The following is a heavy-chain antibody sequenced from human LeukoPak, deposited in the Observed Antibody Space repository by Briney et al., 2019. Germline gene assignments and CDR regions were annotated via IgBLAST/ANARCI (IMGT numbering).Heavy chain of an antibody. J-gene: IGHJ4*02. CDR2: LDPEDGET. CDR3: ATATYTKGYCSGGSCYTPVNY. V-gene: IGHV1-24*01. CDR1: GYTLTELS. D-gene: IGHD2-15*01. Sequence: ASVKVSCKVSGYTLTELSMHWVRQAPGKGLEWMGGLDPEDGETIYAQKFQGRVTLTEDTSTDTAYMELSSLRSEDTAVYYCATATYTKGYCSGGSCYTPVNYWGQGTLVTVSS.